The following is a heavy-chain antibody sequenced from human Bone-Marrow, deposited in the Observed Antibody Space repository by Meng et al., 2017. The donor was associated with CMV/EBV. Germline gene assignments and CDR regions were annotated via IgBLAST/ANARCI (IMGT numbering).Heavy chain of an antibody. CDR1: GYTFTSYG. Sequence: ASVKVSCKASGYTFTSYGISWVRQAPGQGLEWMGWISAYNGNTNYAQKFQGRVTMTTDTSTRTAYMEVRSLRSDDTAVYFCARGMFPASSGDYWGQGTLVTVSS. V-gene: IGHV1-18*01. J-gene: IGHJ4*02. CDR2: ISAYNGNT. D-gene: IGHD6-6*01. CDR3: ARGMFPASSGDY.